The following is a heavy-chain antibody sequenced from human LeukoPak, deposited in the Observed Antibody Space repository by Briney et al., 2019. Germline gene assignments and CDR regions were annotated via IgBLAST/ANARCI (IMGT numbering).Heavy chain of an antibody. V-gene: IGHV1-2*02. D-gene: IGHD5-12*01. CDR1: GFTFRDYY. CDR3: AREGSSASGQDWYAFDI. CDR2: MYFNIGAT. J-gene: IGHJ3*02. Sequence: ASVTVSFKASGFTFRDYYVQWVRQVPGQGLEWVGWMYFNIGATRYAPKFQGRVTLTGDTSINTVYMELVSLGSDDTAMYYCAREGSSASGQDWYAFDIWGQETMVTVSS.